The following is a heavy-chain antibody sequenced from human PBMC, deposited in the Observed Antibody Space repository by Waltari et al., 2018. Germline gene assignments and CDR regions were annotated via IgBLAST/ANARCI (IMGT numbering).Heavy chain of an antibody. CDR2: LNHSGST. J-gene: IGHJ4*02. CDR3: ARGGQWKFDY. D-gene: IGHD6-19*01. CDR1: GGSFSGYS. V-gene: IGHV4-34*01. Sequence: QVQLQQWGAGLLKPSETLSLTCVVYGGSFSGYSWSWIRQSPGKGLEWLGELNHSGSTNYNPSLKSRVTISVDTSKNQFSLKVSSVTAADTAVYYCARGGQWKFDYWGQGTLVTVSS.